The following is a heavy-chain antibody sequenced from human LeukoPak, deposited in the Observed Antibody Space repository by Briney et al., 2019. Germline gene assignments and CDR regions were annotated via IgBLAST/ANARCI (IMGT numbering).Heavy chain of an antibody. D-gene: IGHD5-18*01. CDR2: ISSSSNTI. CDR1: GFTFSDHS. CDR3: VRAVNGHTYGYAY. J-gene: IGHJ4*02. Sequence: GGSLRLSCAASGFTFSDHSMNWVRQAPGKGLEWLSYISSSSNTIYYADSVKGRFTISRDNAKNSVYLQMNSLRDEDTAVYYCVRAVNGHTYGYAYWGQGTLVTVSS. V-gene: IGHV3-48*02.